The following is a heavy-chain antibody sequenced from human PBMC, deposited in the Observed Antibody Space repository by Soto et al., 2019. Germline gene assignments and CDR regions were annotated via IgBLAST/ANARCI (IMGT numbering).Heavy chain of an antibody. CDR3: ARGSVDTVDSSGFYDY. Sequence: SETLSLTCAVYGGSFSAYYWSWIRQPPGKGLEWIGEINHSGGTSYNPSLKSRVTISVDTSKSQFSLKLTSVTAADRAVYYCARGSVDTVDSSGFYDYWGLGTTVTVS. CDR1: GGSFSAYY. V-gene: IGHV4-34*01. D-gene: IGHD3-22*01. CDR2: INHSGGT. J-gene: IGHJ4*02.